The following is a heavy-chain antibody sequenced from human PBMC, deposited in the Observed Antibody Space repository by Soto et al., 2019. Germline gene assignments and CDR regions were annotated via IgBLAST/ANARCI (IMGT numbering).Heavy chain of an antibody. CDR1: GGTFSSYA. CDR3: AREIRRTRYGSGGSCLGGWFDP. CDR2: IIPIFGTA. V-gene: IGHV1-69*01. J-gene: IGHJ5*02. Sequence: QVQLVQSGAEVKKPGSSVKVSCKASGGTFSSYAISWVRQAPGQGLEWMGGIIPIFGTANYAQKFQGRVTITADESTSTAYMELSSLRSEDTAVYYFAREIRRTRYGSGGSCLGGWFDPWGQGTLVTVSS. D-gene: IGHD2-15*01.